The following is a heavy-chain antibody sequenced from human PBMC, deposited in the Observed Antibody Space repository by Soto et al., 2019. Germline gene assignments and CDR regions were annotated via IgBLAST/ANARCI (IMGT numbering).Heavy chain of an antibody. D-gene: IGHD6-6*01. CDR2: ISYDGSNK. J-gene: IGHJ5*02. CDR1: GFTFSSYA. Sequence: PGGSLRLSCAASGFTFSSYAMHWVRQAPGKGLEWVAVISYDGSNKYYADSVKGRFTISRDNSKNTLYLQMNSLRAEDTAVYYCARDLVRGQLVQGGRSWFDPWGQGTLVTVSS. V-gene: IGHV3-30-3*01. CDR3: ARDLVRGQLVQGGRSWFDP.